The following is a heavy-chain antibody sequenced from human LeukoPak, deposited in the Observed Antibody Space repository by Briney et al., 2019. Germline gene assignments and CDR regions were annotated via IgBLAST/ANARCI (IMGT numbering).Heavy chain of an antibody. D-gene: IGHD1-1*01. CDR1: GGSFSGYY. Sequence: PSETLSLTRAVYGGSFSGYYWSWIRQPPGKGLEWIGEINHSGSTNYNPSLKSRVTISVDTSKNQFSLKLSSVTAADTAVYYCARGNWNDVLFGAFDIWGQGTMVTVSS. V-gene: IGHV4-34*01. J-gene: IGHJ3*02. CDR3: ARGNWNDVLFGAFDI. CDR2: INHSGST.